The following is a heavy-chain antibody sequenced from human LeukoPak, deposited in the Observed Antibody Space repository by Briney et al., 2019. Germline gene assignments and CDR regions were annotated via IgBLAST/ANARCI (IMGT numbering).Heavy chain of an antibody. CDR1: GGSISSGDYY. CDR2: IYYSGST. V-gene: IGHV4-30-4*01. Sequence: PSETLSLTCTVSGGSISSGDYYWSWLRHPPGKGLEWIGYIYYSGSTYYNPSLKSRVTISVDTSKNQFSLKLSSVTAADTAVYYCARGGGGSYPFDYWGQGTLVTVSS. D-gene: IGHD1-26*01. J-gene: IGHJ4*02. CDR3: ARGGGGSYPFDY.